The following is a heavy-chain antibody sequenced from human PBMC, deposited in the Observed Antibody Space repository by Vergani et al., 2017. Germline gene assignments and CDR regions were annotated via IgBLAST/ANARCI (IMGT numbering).Heavy chain of an antibody. Sequence: QVQLQESGPGLVRPSQTLSLTCTVSGGYISSGSYYWSWFRQPAGKGLEWIGRFYTGGGTRYNHSLKSRVTISVDTSKNQFSLQLSSVTAADTAVYYCAREPLYSTTWPFLLLDMDVWVQGTTVTVSS. J-gene: IGHJ6*02. V-gene: IGHV4-61*02. CDR1: GGYISSGSYY. CDR3: AREPLYSTTWPFLLLDMDV. CDR2: FYTGGGT. D-gene: IGHD6-13*01.